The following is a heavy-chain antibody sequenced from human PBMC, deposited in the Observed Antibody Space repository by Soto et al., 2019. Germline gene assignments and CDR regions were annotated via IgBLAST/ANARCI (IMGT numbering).Heavy chain of an antibody. CDR1: GYTFTGYY. Sequence: QVQLVQSGAEVKKPGASVKVSCKASGYTFTGYYMHWVRQAPGQGLEWMGWINPNSGGTNYAQKLQGWVTMTRDTSISTGYMELSRLGSDDTAVYYCASGGTVGVVTASPFDSWGQGTLVTVSS. CDR2: INPNSGGT. V-gene: IGHV1-2*04. D-gene: IGHD2-21*02. J-gene: IGHJ4*02. CDR3: ASGGTVGVVTASPFDS.